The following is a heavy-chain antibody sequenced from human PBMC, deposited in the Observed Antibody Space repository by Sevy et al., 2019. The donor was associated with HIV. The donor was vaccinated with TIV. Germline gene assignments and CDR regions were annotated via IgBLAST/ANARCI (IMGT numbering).Heavy chain of an antibody. Sequence: GGSLRLSCKASGFIFSRYGVHWVRQAPGKGLEWVASIFNDGKTKYYGDSVKGRFTISRDDSKNTLYLQMDSLRAEDTAVYYCARRGGLTDEGFDIWGQGTMVTVSS. D-gene: IGHD3-16*01. CDR3: ARRGGLTDEGFDI. CDR1: GFIFSRYG. CDR2: IFNDGKTK. V-gene: IGHV3-33*01. J-gene: IGHJ3*02.